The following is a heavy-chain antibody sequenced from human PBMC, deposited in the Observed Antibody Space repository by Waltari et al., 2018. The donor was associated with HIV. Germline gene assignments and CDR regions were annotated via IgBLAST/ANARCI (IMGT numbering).Heavy chain of an antibody. Sequence: QLQLQESGPGLVKPSETLSLTCTVPGGSISSSSYYWGWIRQPPGQGREWLGSIYYSGSTYYNPSLKSRVTISVDTSKNQFSLKLSSVTAADTAVYYCARYPTYGSGSYWAFYYFDYWGQGTLVTVSS. CDR2: IYYSGST. V-gene: IGHV4-39*01. CDR3: ARYPTYGSGSYWAFYYFDY. D-gene: IGHD3-10*01. CDR1: GGSISSSSYY. J-gene: IGHJ4*02.